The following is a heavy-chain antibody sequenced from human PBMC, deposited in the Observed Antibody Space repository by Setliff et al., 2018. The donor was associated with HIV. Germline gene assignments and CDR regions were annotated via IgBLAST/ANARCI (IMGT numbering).Heavy chain of an antibody. V-gene: IGHV4-38-2*01. CDR2: IYHSGST. Sequence: SETLSLTCAVSGYSISSGFYWGWIRQPPGKGLEWIGSIYHSGSTYYNPSLRSRVTISVDTSKNQFSLRLSSATAADTAVYYCATADFPPPSYIWESYRSGAFDIWGQGTMVTVSS. CDR1: GYSISSGFY. CDR3: ATADFPPPSYIWESYRSGAFDI. D-gene: IGHD3-16*02. J-gene: IGHJ3*02.